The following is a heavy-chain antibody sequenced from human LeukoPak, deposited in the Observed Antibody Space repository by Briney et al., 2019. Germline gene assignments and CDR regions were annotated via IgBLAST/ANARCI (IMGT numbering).Heavy chain of an antibody. CDR3: AKILAD. CDR1: GLTFASFA. J-gene: IGHJ4*02. Sequence: GGSLRHSCTVSGLTFASFAMSWARQAPGKGLEWVSEISGSGGSTYYADSVEGRFTISRDNSKNTVFLQMNSLRAEDTAVYYCAKILADWGQGTLVTVSS. V-gene: IGHV3-23*01. CDR2: ISGSGGST.